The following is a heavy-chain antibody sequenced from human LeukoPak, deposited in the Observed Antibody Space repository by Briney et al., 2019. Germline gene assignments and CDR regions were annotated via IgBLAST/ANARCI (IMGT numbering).Heavy chain of an antibody. D-gene: IGHD3-3*01. J-gene: IGHJ6*02. V-gene: IGHV3-30*18. CDR1: GFTFDDYA. CDR3: AKCYYDFWSGYYTEEAYYYYGMDV. CDR2: ISYDGSNK. Sequence: GGSLRLSCAASGFTFDDYAMRWVRQAPGKGLEWVAVISYDGSNKYYADSVKGRFTISRDNSKNTLYLQMNSLRAEDTAVYYCAKCYYDFWSGYYTEEAYYYYGMDVWGQGTTVTVSS.